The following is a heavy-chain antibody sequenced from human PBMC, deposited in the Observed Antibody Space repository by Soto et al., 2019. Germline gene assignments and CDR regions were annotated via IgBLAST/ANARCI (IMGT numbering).Heavy chain of an antibody. CDR2: IYYSGST. CDR1: GGSISSYY. J-gene: IGHJ6*02. D-gene: IGHD3-3*01. V-gene: IGHV4-59*01. Sequence: KPSETLSLTCTVSGGSISSYYWSWIRQPPGKGLEWIGYIYYSGSTNYNPSLKSRVTISVDTSKNQFSLKLSSVTAADTAVYYCARVLRYYDFWSGYQTRPYYYYGMDVWGQGTTVTVSS. CDR3: ARVLRYYDFWSGYQTRPYYYYGMDV.